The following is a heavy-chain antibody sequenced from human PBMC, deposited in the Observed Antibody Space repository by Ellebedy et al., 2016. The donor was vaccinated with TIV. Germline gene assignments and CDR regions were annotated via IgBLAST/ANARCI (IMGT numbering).Heavy chain of an antibody. CDR2: AIPIVDIT. CDR3: ARGPILWFGELLDY. Sequence: AASVKVSCKASGGSFSSFSFTWVRQAPGQGLEWMGRAIPIVDITNYAQKFQDRVTITRDTSASTAYMELSSLRSEDTAVYYCARGPILWFGELLDYWGQGTLVTISS. D-gene: IGHD3-10*01. J-gene: IGHJ4*02. CDR1: GGSFSSFS. V-gene: IGHV1-69*04.